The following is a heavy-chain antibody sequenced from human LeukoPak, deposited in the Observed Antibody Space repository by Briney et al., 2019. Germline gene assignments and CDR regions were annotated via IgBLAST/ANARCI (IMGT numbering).Heavy chain of an antibody. CDR1: GGSFSGYY. Sequence: PSETLSLTCAVYGGSFSGYYWSWIRQPPGKGLEWIGEINHSGSTNYNPSLKSRVTISVDKSKNQFSLKLSSVTAADTAVYYCARVDCSSTSCYPGVIDPWGQGTLVTVSS. J-gene: IGHJ5*02. D-gene: IGHD2-2*01. V-gene: IGHV4-34*01. CDR3: ARVDCSSTSCYPGVIDP. CDR2: INHSGST.